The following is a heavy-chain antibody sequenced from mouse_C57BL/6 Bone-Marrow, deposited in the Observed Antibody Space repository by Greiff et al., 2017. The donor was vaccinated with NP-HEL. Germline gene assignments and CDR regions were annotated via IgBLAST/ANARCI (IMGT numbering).Heavy chain of an antibody. J-gene: IGHJ3*01. V-gene: IGHV1-64*01. D-gene: IGHD1-1*01. CDR3: ARSKTYGSSFAY. CDR1: GYTFTSYW. Sequence: QVQLQQSGAELVKPGASVKLSCKASGYTFTSYWMHWVKQRPGQGLEWIGMIHPNSGSTNYNEKFKSKATLTVDKSSSTAYMQLSSLTSEDSAVYYCARSKTYGSSFAYWGQGTLVTVSA. CDR2: IHPNSGST.